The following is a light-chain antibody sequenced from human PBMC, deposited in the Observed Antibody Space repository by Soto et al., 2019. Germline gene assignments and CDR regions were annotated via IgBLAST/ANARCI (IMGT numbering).Light chain of an antibody. CDR1: QGISSY. Sequence: DIQLTQSPSFLSSSVGERVTITCRASQGISSYLAWYQQKPGKAPNLLIHTASTLQSGVPSRFSGSGSGTEFTLTISSLQPEDFATYYCQQRNSYPITFGQGTRLEIK. CDR3: QQRNSYPIT. J-gene: IGKJ5*01. CDR2: TAS. V-gene: IGKV1-9*01.